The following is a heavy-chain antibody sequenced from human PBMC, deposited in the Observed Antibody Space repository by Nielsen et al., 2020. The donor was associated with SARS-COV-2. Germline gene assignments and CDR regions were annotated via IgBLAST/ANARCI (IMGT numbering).Heavy chain of an antibody. D-gene: IGHD6-13*01. CDR1: GYIFTSYL. CDR3: ARHVRAAGTAGYYYYYGMDV. V-gene: IGHV5-51*01. CDR2: IYPGDSDT. Sequence: GESLKISCTGSGYIFTSYLIGWVRQLPGKGLEWMGIIYPGDSDTRYSPSFQGQVTISAVKSISTAYLQWSGLKASDTAKYYCARHVRAAGTAGYYYYYGMDVWGQGTTVTVSS. J-gene: IGHJ6*02.